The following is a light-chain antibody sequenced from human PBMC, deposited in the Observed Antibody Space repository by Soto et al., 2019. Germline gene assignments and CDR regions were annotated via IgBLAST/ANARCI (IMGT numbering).Light chain of an antibody. CDR1: SSDVGGYNY. CDR3: SSYTSSSTSDYV. CDR2: DVS. J-gene: IGLJ1*01. Sequence: QSALTQPDSVSGSPGQSITISCTGTSSDVGGYNYVSWYQQHPGKAPKLMIYDVSNRPSGVSNRFSGSKSGNTASLTISGLQPEDEADYYCSSYTSSSTSDYVFGTGTKVTVL. V-gene: IGLV2-14*01.